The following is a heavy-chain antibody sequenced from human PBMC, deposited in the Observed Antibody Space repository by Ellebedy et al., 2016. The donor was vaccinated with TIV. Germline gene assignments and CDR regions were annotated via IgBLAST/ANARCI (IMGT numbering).Heavy chain of an antibody. CDR1: GGSFSGYY. D-gene: IGHD6-19*01. V-gene: IGHV4-34*01. CDR3: ARAGWLVIIEY. Sequence: SETLSLTXAVYGGSFSGYYWSWIRQPPGKGLEWIGEINHSGSTNYNPSLKSRVTISVDTSKNQFSLKLSSVTAADTAVYYCARAGWLVIIEYWGQGTLVTVSS. J-gene: IGHJ4*02. CDR2: INHSGST.